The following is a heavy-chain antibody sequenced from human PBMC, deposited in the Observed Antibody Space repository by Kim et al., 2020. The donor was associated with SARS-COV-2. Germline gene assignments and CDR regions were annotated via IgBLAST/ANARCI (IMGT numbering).Heavy chain of an antibody. V-gene: IGHV4-4*02. CDR1: GGSISSSNW. Sequence: SETLSLTCAVSGGSISSSNWWSWVRQPPGKGLEWIGEIYHSGSTNYNPSLKSRVTISVDKSKNQFSLKLSSVTAADTAVYYCARVLGIEGGQNYYYYYGMDVWGQGTTVTVSS. CDR3: ARVLGIEGGQNYYYYYGMDV. CDR2: IYHSGST. J-gene: IGHJ6*02. D-gene: IGHD2-21*01.